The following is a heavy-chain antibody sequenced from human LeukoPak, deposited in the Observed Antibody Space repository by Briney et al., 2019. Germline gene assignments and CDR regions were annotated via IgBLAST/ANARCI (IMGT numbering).Heavy chain of an antibody. CDR1: GFTFSSYA. CDR2: ISGSGGST. V-gene: IGHV3-23*01. CDR3: AKGGYGSGSWEYGMDV. J-gene: IGHJ6*02. D-gene: IGHD3-10*01. Sequence: GGSLRLSCAASGFTFSSYAMSWVRQAPGKGLEWVSAISGSGGSTYYADSVKGRFTISRDNSKNTLYLQMNSLRAEDTAVYYCAKGGYGSGSWEYGMDVWGQGTTVTVSS.